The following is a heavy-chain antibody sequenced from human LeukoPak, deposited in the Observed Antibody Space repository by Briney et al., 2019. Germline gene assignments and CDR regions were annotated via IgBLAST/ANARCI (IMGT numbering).Heavy chain of an antibody. CDR2: IYYSGST. D-gene: IGHD4-17*01. V-gene: IGHV4-39*01. CDR1: GGSISSSSYY. J-gene: IGHJ5*02. Sequence: TPSETLSLTCTVSGGSISSSSYYWGWIRQPPGKGLEWIGSIYYSGSTYYNTSLKSRVTISVDTSKNQFSLKLSSVTAADTAVYYCARGSTVTAFDPWGQGTLVTVSS. CDR3: ARGSTVTAFDP.